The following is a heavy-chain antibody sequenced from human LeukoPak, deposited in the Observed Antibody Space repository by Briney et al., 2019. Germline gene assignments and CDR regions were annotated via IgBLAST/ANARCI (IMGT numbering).Heavy chain of an antibody. D-gene: IGHD3-16*02. CDR1: GFTISSDE. CDR2: ISSSGSTI. V-gene: IGHV3-48*03. J-gene: IGHJ4*02. Sequence: QAGGALRLSCVASGFTISSDEMNGVRQAPGKGLEWVSYISSSGSTIYYADSVKGRFTSSRDNAKHSLYLQMNSLRAEDTAVYYCASRGQTMFGGVIVISENWGQGTLVTVSS. CDR3: ASRGQTMFGGVIVISEN.